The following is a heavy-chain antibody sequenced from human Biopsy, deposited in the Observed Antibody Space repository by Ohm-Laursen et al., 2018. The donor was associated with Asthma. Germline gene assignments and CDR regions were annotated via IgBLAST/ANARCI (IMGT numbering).Heavy chain of an antibody. CDR2: INSVFGTT. J-gene: IGHJ4*02. D-gene: IGHD2-2*01. CDR3: ARKAGSCISRTCYSLDF. Sequence: SVKVSCKSLGGTFNTYVIGWVRQAPGQRLEWMGGINSVFGTTTYPQKFQDRVTNTADDSTSTVYMELSRLRSEDTAVYYCARKAGSCISRTCYSLDFWGQGTLVTVSS. V-gene: IGHV1-69*13. CDR1: GGTFNTYV.